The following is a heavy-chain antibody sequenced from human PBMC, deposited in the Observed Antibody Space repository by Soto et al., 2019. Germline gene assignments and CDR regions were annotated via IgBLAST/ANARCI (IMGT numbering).Heavy chain of an antibody. CDR3: ARTVFNASGSYYNVPNFDH. V-gene: IGHV2-5*02. CDR2: IYWDNDN. CDR1: GFSLSTSGVG. D-gene: IGHD3-10*01. Sequence: SGPTLVNPTQTLTLTCTFSGFSLSTSGVGVGWIRQPPGKALEWLALIYWDNDNRYSPSLKGRLTISKDTSKNQVVLTMANMDPVDTATYYCARTVFNASGSYYNVPNFDHLGQGTLV. J-gene: IGHJ4*02.